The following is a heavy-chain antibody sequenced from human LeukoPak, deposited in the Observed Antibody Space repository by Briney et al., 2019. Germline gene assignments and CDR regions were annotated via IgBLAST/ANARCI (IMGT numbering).Heavy chain of an antibody. J-gene: IGHJ4*02. CDR1: GGSISSYY. Sequence: SETLSLTCTVSGGSISSYYWSWIRQPPGKGLEWIGYIYTSGSANYNPSLKSRVTISVDTSKSQFSLKLSSVTAADTAVYYCARSLRVAAAGYYFDYWGQGTLVTVSS. CDR2: IYTSGSA. V-gene: IGHV4-4*09. D-gene: IGHD6-13*01. CDR3: ARSLRVAAAGYYFDY.